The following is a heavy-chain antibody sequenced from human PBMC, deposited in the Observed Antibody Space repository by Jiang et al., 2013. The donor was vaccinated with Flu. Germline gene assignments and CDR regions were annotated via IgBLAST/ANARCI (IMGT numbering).Heavy chain of an antibody. D-gene: IGHD3-3*01. V-gene: IGHV3-33*01. CDR1: GFIFTNYG. Sequence: VQLVESGGGVVQPGTSLTLSCEASGFIFTNYGMHWVRQAPGKGLEWVGVLWSDGTTQYYADSVEGRFTISRDNFKSTVYLQMTSLRDDDTAVYYCARLWSSQITAFHYWGQGTLVTVSS. J-gene: IGHJ4*02. CDR2: LWSDGTTQ. CDR3: ARLWSSQITAFHY.